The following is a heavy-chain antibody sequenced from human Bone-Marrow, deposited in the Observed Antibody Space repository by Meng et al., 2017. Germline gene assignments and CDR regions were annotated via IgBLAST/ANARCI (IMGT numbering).Heavy chain of an antibody. CDR2: INTNTGNP. CDR1: GDTFTSYS. CDR3: TRLSWGVTGNDY. J-gene: IGHJ4*02. Sequence: QVELVQCGSELKKRGASVKISCKASGDTFTSYSMYWVRQVPGQGLEWMGWINTNTGNPTYARGFAGRFVSSLDTSVSTAYLQISSLKAEDTAMYYCTRLSWGVTGNDYWGQGTLVTVSS. V-gene: IGHV7-4-1*02. D-gene: IGHD6-19*01.